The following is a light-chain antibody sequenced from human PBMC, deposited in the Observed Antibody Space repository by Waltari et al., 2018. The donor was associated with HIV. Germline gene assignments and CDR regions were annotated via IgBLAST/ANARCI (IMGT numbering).Light chain of an antibody. CDR1: RSIFYNRNY. V-gene: IGKV4-1*01. J-gene: IGKJ4*01. CDR3: QQHYILRST. CDR2: WAS. Sequence: DIVMTQSPDSLAVSLGARATFNCTYSRSIFYNRNYLAWYQQKPGQPPKVLIYWASTRAFGVPDRFSGSGSGTDFTLTISRVQADDVATYYCQQHYILRSTFGGGTKIEI.